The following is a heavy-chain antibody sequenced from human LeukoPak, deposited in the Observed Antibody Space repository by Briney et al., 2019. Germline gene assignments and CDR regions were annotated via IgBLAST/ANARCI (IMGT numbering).Heavy chain of an antibody. CDR1: GDTFIIND. V-gene: IGHV1-8*02. CDR3: ARVTAAGTWTFDI. J-gene: IGHJ3*02. D-gene: IGHD6-13*01. Sequence: ASVKVSCKASGDTFIINDINWVRQATGQGLEWMGWMNHNSGNTGYAQKFQGRVTMTRNISITTAYMELTDRRSEDTAVYYCARVTAAGTWTFDIWGQGTTVTVSS. CDR2: MNHNSGNT.